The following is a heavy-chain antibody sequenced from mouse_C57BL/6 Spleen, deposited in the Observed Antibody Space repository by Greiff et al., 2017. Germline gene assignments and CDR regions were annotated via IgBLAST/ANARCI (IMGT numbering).Heavy chain of an antibody. CDR3: ARGGYGSSDWYFDV. V-gene: IGHV5-4*03. Sequence: EVKVVESGGGLVKPGGSLKLSCAASGFTFSSYAMSWVRQTPEKRLEWVATISDGGSYTYYPDNVKGRFTISRDNAKNNLYLQMSHLKSEDTAMYYCARGGYGSSDWYFDVWGTGTTVTVSS. J-gene: IGHJ1*03. D-gene: IGHD1-1*01. CDR2: ISDGGSYT. CDR1: GFTFSSYA.